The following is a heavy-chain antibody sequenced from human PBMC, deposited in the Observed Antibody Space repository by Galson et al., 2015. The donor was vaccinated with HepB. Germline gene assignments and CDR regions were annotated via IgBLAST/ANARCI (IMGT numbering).Heavy chain of an antibody. CDR1: GYTFSSYG. D-gene: IGHD1-26*01. CDR3: SRDRGGSYAGLDAFDI. Sequence: SVKVSCKASGYTFSSYGINWVRQAPGQGLEWMGWISANNGDTNYEQQLQGRVTMTTDTSTSTVYMELRSLRFDDTAIYYCSRDRGGSYAGLDAFDIWGQGTMVTVSS. CDR2: ISANNGDT. J-gene: IGHJ3*02. V-gene: IGHV1-18*04.